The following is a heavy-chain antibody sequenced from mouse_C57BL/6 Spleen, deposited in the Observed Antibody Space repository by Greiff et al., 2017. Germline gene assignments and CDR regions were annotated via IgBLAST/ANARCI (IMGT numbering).Heavy chain of an antibody. Sequence: EVHLVESGGGLVKPGGSLKLSCAASGFTFSDYGMHWVRQAPEKGLEWVAYISSGSSTIYYADTVKGRFTIARDNAKNTLFLQMTSRRSEDTAMYYCARRNLWGYWYCDVWGTGTTVTVSS. V-gene: IGHV5-17*01. CDR1: GFTFSDYG. CDR2: ISSGSSTI. J-gene: IGHJ1*03. CDR3: ARRNLWGYWYCDV. D-gene: IGHD6-1*01.